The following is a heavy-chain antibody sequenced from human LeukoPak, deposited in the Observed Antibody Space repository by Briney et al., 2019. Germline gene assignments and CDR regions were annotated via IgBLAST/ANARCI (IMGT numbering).Heavy chain of an antibody. D-gene: IGHD5-24*01. CDR2: ISGDGGST. V-gene: IGHV3-43*02. CDR1: GFTFDDYA. J-gene: IGHJ4*02. Sequence: GGSLTLSCAASGFTFDDYAMHCVRHAPGKALEWVSLISGDGGSTYYADSMKGRFTVSRDNSKNSLYLQMNSLRTEDTALYYCAKDITREGYNPFDHWGQGTLVTVSS. CDR3: AKDITREGYNPFDH.